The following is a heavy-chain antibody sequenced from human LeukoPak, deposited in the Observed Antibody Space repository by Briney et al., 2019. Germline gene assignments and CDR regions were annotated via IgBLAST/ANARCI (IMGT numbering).Heavy chain of an antibody. D-gene: IGHD4-17*01. CDR3: ARTPGTPTDYGDTYYYYYMDV. V-gene: IGHV1-69*13. CDR1: GYTFTNYY. J-gene: IGHJ6*03. CDR2: IIPIFGTA. Sequence: SVKVSCKASGYTFTNYYIHWVRQAPGQGLEWMGGIIPIFGTANYAQKFQGRVTITADESTSTAYMELSSLRSEDTAVYYCARTPGTPTDYGDTYYYYYMDVWGKGTTVTISS.